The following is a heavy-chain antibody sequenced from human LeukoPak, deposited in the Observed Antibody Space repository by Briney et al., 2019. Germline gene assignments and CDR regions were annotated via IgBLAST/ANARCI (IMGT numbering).Heavy chain of an antibody. J-gene: IGHJ6*03. CDR3: ARVRWIQLWLGGTYYYYYMDV. CDR2: INHSGST. CDR1: GGSFSGYY. D-gene: IGHD5-18*01. Sequence: SETLSLTRAVYGGSFSGYYWSWIRQLPGKGLEWIGEINHSGSTDYNPSLKSRVTISVDTSKNQFSLKLSSVTAADTAVYYCARVRWIQLWLGGTYYYYYMDVWGKGTTVTISS. V-gene: IGHV4-34*01.